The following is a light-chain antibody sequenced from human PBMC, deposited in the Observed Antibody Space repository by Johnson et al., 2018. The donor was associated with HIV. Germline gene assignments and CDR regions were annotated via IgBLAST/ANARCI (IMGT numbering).Light chain of an antibody. V-gene: IGLV1-51*01. J-gene: IGLJ1*01. Sequence: QSVLTQPPSVSAAPGQKVTISCSGSSSNIGNNYVSWYQQLPGTAPKLLIYENNKRPSGIPERFSGSKSVTSATLGITGLQTGDEADYFCGTWDSSLSTGVFGTGTEVTVL. CDR2: ENN. CDR1: SSNIGNNY. CDR3: GTWDSSLSTGV.